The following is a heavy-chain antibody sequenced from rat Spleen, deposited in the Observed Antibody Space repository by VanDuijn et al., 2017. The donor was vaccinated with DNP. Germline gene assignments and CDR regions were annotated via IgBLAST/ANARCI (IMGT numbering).Heavy chain of an antibody. CDR3: ARSSPAIRGYYFDY. V-gene: IGHV5-31*01. J-gene: IGHJ2*01. CDR1: GFTFNNYW. D-gene: IGHD1-4*01. Sequence: EVQLVESGGDLVQPGRSLKLSCVASGFTFNNYWMTWIRQVPGKGLEWVASITRSGGSTYYPDSVKGRFTISRDNAKSTLYLQVNSLRSEDTATYYCARSSPAIRGYYFDYWGQGVMVTVSS. CDR2: ITRSGGST.